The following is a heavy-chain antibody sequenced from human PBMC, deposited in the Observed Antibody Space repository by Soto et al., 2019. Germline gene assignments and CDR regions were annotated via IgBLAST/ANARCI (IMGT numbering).Heavy chain of an antibody. V-gene: IGHV3-23*01. CDR2: ISGSGGTT. J-gene: IGHJ3*02. Sequence: EVQLLESGGGLVQPGGSLRLSCAASGFTFSSYAMSWVRQAPGKGLEWVSAISGSGGTTYYADSVKGRFTFSRDNSKNTLYLQMNSRRAEDPAVYYCGKAANGWFSAFDIWGQGTMVTVSS. CDR3: GKAANGWFSAFDI. D-gene: IGHD6-19*01. CDR1: GFTFSSYA.